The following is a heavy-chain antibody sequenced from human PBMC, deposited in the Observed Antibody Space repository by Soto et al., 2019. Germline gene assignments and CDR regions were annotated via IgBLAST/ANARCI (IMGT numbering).Heavy chain of an antibody. J-gene: IGHJ4*02. D-gene: IGHD6-19*01. CDR2: ISWSSSTI. Sequence: PGGSLRLSCAASGFTFSTYSMNWARQAPGKGLEWLSYISWSSSTIYYADSVKGRFTISRDNAKNSLYLQMNSLRDEDTAVYYCVRASIAVAGPQWGNDYWGQGTPVTVSS. CDR1: GFTFSTYS. V-gene: IGHV3-48*02. CDR3: VRASIAVAGPQWGNDY.